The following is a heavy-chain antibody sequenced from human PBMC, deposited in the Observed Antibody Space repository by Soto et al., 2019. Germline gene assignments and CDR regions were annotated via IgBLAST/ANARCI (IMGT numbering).Heavy chain of an antibody. Sequence: QVQLQESGPGLVKPSQTLSLTCTVSGGSISSGGYYWSWIRQHPGKGLEWIGYIYYSGSTYYNPSLKSRVTISVDTSKNQFSLKLRSVTAADTAVYYCNLYYYDSSGSIGAGNYYGMDVWGEGTTVTVSS. J-gene: IGHJ6*04. CDR3: NLYYYDSSGSIGAGNYYGMDV. D-gene: IGHD3-22*01. CDR2: IYYSGST. V-gene: IGHV4-31*03. CDR1: GGSISSGGYY.